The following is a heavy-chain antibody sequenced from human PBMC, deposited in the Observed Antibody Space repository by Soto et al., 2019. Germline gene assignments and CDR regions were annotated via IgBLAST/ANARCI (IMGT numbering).Heavy chain of an antibody. J-gene: IGHJ6*02. V-gene: IGHV3-48*02. CDR2: ISSSSSTI. Sequence: PGGSLRLSCAASGFTFSSYSMNWVRQAPGKGLEWVSYISSSSSTIYYADSVKGRFTISRDNAKNSLYLQMNSLRDEDTAVYYCAREVRAGCSCGSCYRDRAGCMDVWGQGTTVTVSS. CDR3: AREVRAGCSCGSCYRDRAGCMDV. D-gene: IGHD2-15*01. CDR1: GFTFSSYS.